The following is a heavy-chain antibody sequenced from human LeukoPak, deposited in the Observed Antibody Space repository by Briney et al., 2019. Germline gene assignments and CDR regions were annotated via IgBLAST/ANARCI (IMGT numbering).Heavy chain of an antibody. Sequence: PGGSLRLSCAASGFAFNTYRMDWVRQAPGKGLEWVSSISSSSTDIYYADSFRGRFTISRDNARNTLYLQMNSLRAEDTAVYYCARAPEVHYYYMDVWGTVTTVTVSS. J-gene: IGHJ6*03. CDR2: ISSSSTDI. CDR1: GFAFNTYR. V-gene: IGHV3-21*01. CDR3: ARAPEVHYYYMDV.